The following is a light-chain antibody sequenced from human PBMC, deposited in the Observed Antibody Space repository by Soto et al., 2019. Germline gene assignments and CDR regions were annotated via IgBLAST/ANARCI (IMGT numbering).Light chain of an antibody. J-gene: IGLJ2*01. CDR2: DTN. V-gene: IGLV7-46*01. Sequence: QAVVTQEPSLTVSPGGTVTLTCGSSTGTVTSGHWPSWFQQKPGQAPRTLIYDTNKRHSWTPDRFLGSLLGDKAALTLSDAQQEEEAEYHCLLFYGTTVVFGGGTKLTVL. CDR3: LLFYGTTVV. CDR1: TGTVTSGHW.